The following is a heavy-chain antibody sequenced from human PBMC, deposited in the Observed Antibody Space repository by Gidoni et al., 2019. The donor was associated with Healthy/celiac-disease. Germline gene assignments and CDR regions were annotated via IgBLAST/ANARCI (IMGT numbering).Heavy chain of an antibody. CDR3: AVGYSSGWMIDY. J-gene: IGHJ4*02. CDR1: GFTFSSYA. CDR2: IMGSRGST. D-gene: IGHD6-19*01. V-gene: IGHV3-23*01. Sequence: EVQLLASGGGLVQPGGSLRRARAASGFTFSSYAMRWVRQAPGTGLEWVSAIMGSRGSTYYADSVKGRFTISRDNSKNTLYLQMNSLRAEDTAVYYCAVGYSSGWMIDYWGQGPLVTVSS.